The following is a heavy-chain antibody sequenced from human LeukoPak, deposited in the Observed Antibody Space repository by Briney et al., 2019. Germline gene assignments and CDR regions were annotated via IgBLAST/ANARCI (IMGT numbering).Heavy chain of an antibody. D-gene: IGHD1-20*01. CDR3: ARDLGITGTHGGEDY. Sequence: GGSLRLSCAASGFTFSSYSMNWVRQAPGKGLEWVSSISSSSSYIYYADSVKGRFTISRDNAKNSLYLQMNSLRAEDTAVYYCARDLGITGTHGGEDYWGQGTLVTVSS. V-gene: IGHV3-21*01. J-gene: IGHJ4*02. CDR2: ISSSSSYI. CDR1: GFTFSSYS.